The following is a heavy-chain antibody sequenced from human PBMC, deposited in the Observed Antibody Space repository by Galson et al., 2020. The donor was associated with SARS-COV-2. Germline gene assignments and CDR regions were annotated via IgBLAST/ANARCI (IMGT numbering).Heavy chain of an antibody. CDR2: MSSTGGTS. CDR1: GFTFSDYA. J-gene: IGHJ4*02. Sequence: GSLRLSCSASGFTFSDYAMHWVRQAPGKGLQYVSAMSSTGGTSFYADSVNGRFTMSRDNSKNTFYLQMTGLRVEDTAFYYCLSYSSTRDNYWGQGTLVTVSS. CDR3: LSYSSTRDNY. D-gene: IGHD6-19*01. V-gene: IGHV3-64D*09.